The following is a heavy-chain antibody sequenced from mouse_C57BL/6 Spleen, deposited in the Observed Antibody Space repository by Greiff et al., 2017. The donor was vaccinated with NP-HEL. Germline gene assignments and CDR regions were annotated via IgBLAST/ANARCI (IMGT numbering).Heavy chain of an antibody. V-gene: IGHV8-2*01. CDR3: WSYGYDAWFAD. D-gene: IGHD2-2*01. CDR1: ISLSPSGMVL. Sequence: QVTLKVSGPGILQPSQTFSLACTFSGISLSPSGMVLSWLLKPPGKALGWLASIWNNDNYYNPSLKSRLTISKETSNYQVFLKLTSVDTADSATYYGAWSYGYDAWFADWGQGTLVTVSA. CDR2: WNNDNY. J-gene: IGHJ3*01.